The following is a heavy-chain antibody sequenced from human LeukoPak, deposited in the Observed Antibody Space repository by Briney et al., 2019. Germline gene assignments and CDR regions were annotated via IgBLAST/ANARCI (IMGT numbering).Heavy chain of an antibody. J-gene: IGHJ4*02. CDR3: ANSASLSCSGGSCYLYYFDY. Sequence: GGSLRLSCAASGFTFSNYWMSWVRQAPGKGLEWVANIRQDGSEKYYVDSMRGRFTISRDNAKNSLYLQMNSLRAEDTAVYYCANSASLSCSGGSCYLYYFDYWGQGTLVTVSS. CDR1: GFTFSNYW. D-gene: IGHD2-15*01. V-gene: IGHV3-7*03. CDR2: IRQDGSEK.